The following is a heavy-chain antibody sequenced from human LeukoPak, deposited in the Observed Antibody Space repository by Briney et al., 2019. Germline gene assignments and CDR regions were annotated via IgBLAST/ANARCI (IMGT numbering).Heavy chain of an antibody. Sequence: GGSLRLSCTVSGFTVSSNYMSWVRQAPGKGLEWVSIIYSGGATYYADSVKGRFTFSRDNSKNTLYLQMNSLRAEDTAVYYCARDLGGMDVWGQGTTVTVSS. V-gene: IGHV3-66*01. CDR2: IYSGGAT. J-gene: IGHJ6*02. CDR1: GFTVSSNY. CDR3: ARDLGGMDV.